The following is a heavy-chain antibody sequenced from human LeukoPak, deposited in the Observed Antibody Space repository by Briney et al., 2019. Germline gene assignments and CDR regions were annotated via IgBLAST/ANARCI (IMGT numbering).Heavy chain of an antibody. V-gene: IGHV4-39*01. D-gene: IGHD2-2*01. J-gene: IGHJ6*02. CDR1: GGSISSSRYY. CDR2: IYYSGST. Sequence: PSETLSLTCTVSGGSISSSRYYWGWIRQPPGKGLEWIGTIYYSGSTYYNPSLKSRVTIPVDTSKNRFSLKLSSVTAADTAVYYCASTVNCSNTTCYVAYYYGMDVWGQGTTVTVSS. CDR3: ASTVNCSNTTCYVAYYYGMDV.